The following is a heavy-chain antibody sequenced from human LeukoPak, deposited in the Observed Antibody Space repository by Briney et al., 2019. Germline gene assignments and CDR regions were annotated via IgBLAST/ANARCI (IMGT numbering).Heavy chain of an antibody. Sequence: GRSLRLSCAASGFTFDDYAMHWVRRAPGKGLEWVSHISRNSAVTGYAESVKGRFTSSRDNAKNSLYLQMDRLRPDDTAFYYCAKEGYQVYNWFDPRGQGTLVTVSS. CDR1: GFTFDDYA. CDR2: ISRNSAVT. D-gene: IGHD2-2*01. J-gene: IGHJ5*02. CDR3: AKEGYQVYNWFDP. V-gene: IGHV3-9*01.